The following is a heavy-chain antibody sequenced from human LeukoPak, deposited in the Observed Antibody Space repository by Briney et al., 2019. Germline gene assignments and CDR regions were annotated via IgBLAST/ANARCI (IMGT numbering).Heavy chain of an antibody. CDR3: TSHTGTGDAFRPFHI. Sequence: GGSLRLSCAASGFTFSTHDVNWVRQAPGKGLEWVSFINSRSSTIYYADSVKGRFTISRDNAKNSLYLQMNSLRAEDTAVYYCTSHTGTGDAFRPFHIWGQGTMVTVSS. V-gene: IGHV3-48*04. D-gene: IGHD2-21*02. J-gene: IGHJ3*02. CDR1: GFTFSTHD. CDR2: INSRSSTI.